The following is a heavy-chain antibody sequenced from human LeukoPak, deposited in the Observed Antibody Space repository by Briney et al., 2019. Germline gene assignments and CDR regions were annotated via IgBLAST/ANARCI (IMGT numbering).Heavy chain of an antibody. V-gene: IGHV4-4*07. CDR1: GGSISSYY. Sequence: PSETLSLTCTVSGGSISSYYWSWIRQPAGKGLEWFARIYTSGSTNYNPSLKSRVTMSVDTSKNQFSLKLSSVTAADTAVYYCARADGTGATRAAFGIWGQGTMVTVSS. J-gene: IGHJ3*02. CDR3: ARADGTGATRAAFGI. D-gene: IGHD1-26*01. CDR2: IYTSGST.